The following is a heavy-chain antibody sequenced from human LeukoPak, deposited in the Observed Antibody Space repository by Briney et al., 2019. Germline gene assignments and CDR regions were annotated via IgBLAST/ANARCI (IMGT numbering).Heavy chain of an antibody. V-gene: IGHV4-59*01. J-gene: IGHJ6*02. D-gene: IGHD2-15*01. CDR3: ARAGYCSGGSCYLAGMDV. CDR2: IYYSGST. CDR1: GGSISSSY. Sequence: KSSETLSLTCTVSGGSISSSYWSWIRQPPGKGLEWIGYIYYSGSTNYNPSLKSRVTISVDTSKNQFSLKLSSVTAADTAVYYCARAGYCSGGSCYLAGMDVWGQGTTVTVSS.